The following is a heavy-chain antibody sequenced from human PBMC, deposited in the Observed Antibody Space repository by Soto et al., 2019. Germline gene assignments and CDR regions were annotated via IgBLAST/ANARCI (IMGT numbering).Heavy chain of an antibody. CDR1: GGSFSGYY. CDR3: ARGEAITGDKGDWYFDL. J-gene: IGHJ2*01. D-gene: IGHD7-27*01. Sequence: SETLSLTCAVYGGSFSGYYWSWIRQPPGKGLEWIGEINHSGSTNYNPSLKSRVTISVDTSKNQFSLKLSSVTAADTAVYYCARGEAITGDKGDWYFDLWGRGTLVTVSS. V-gene: IGHV4-34*01. CDR2: INHSGST.